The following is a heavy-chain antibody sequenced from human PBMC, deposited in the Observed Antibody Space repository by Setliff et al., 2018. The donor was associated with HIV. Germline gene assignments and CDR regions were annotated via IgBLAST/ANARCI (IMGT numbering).Heavy chain of an antibody. J-gene: IGHJ6*02. CDR1: GFTFSNYA. CDR3: AREMEIWFGELFYYYGMDV. Sequence: PGGSLRLSCAASGFTFSNYAMHWVRQAPGKGLEWVAVISYDGSNKYHADSVKGRFTISRDKSKNTLYLQMNSLRAEDTAVYYCAREMEIWFGELFYYYGMDVWGQGTTVTVSS. CDR2: ISYDGSNK. D-gene: IGHD3-10*01. V-gene: IGHV3-30-3*01.